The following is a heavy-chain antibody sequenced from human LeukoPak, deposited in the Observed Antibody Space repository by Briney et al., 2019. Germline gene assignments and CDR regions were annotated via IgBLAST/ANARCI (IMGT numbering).Heavy chain of an antibody. CDR3: ARAIGWQGYDY. V-gene: IGHV3-48*03. J-gene: IGHJ4*02. D-gene: IGHD6-19*01. CDR2: ISSSGSAI. Sequence: PGGSLRLSCAASGFTFSSYEVNWVRQAPGKGLEWVSYISSSGSAIYYADSSKGRFTISRDNAKNSLYLQMNSLRAEDTAVYYCARAIGWQGYDYWGQGTLVTVSS. CDR1: GFTFSSYE.